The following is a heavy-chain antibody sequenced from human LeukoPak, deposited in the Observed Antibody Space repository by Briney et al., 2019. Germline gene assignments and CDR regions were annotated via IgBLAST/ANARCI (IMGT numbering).Heavy chain of an antibody. CDR3: ATSTYPYYDILIR. V-gene: IGHV5-10-1*01. CDR2: IDPTDSYT. Sequence: GESLKISYKGSGCSFTSSWINWVRQMPGKGVGWMGRIDPTDSYTNYSPSFQGHVTISADKSISTAYLQWSSLKASDTAMYYCATSTYPYYDILIRWGHGTLVTVSS. CDR1: GCSFTSSW. D-gene: IGHD3-9*01. J-gene: IGHJ4*01.